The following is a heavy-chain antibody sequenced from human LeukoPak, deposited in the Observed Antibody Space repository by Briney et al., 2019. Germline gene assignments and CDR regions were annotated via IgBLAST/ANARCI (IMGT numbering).Heavy chain of an antibody. D-gene: IGHD2-15*01. Sequence: GWSLRLSCAASGFTFRSYVMNWVRQAPGKGLEWVSFISSSGSAMYYADSVKGRFTIFRDNAKNSLYLQMNSLRAEDTALYYCVRDGRYCSGGRCFPIWGQGTLVTVST. CDR2: ISSSGSAM. J-gene: IGHJ4*02. CDR3: VRDGRYCSGGRCFPI. CDR1: GFTFRSYV. V-gene: IGHV3-48*03.